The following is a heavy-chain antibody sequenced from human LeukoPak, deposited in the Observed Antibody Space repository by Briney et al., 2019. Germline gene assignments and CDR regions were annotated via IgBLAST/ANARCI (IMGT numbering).Heavy chain of an antibody. Sequence: SETLSLTCAVYGGSFSGYYWSWIRQPPGKGLEWIGEINHSGSTNYNPSLKSRVTISLNTSKNQFSLKLSSVTAADTAVYYCARGRQEYYYYYGLDVWGQGTTVTVSS. CDR2: INHSGST. J-gene: IGHJ6*02. V-gene: IGHV4-34*01. CDR3: ARGRQEYYYYYGLDV. CDR1: GGSFSGYY.